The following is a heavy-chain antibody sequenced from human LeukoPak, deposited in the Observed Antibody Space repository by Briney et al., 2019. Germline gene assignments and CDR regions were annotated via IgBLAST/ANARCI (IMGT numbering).Heavy chain of an antibody. CDR2: ISSSSSYI. J-gene: IGHJ4*02. V-gene: IGHV3-21*06. D-gene: IGHD5-18*01. Sequence: GGSLRLSCAASGFTFSSYSMNWVRQAPGKGLEWVSSISSSSSYIYYADSVKGRFTISRDNAKNSLYLQMNSLRAEDTAVYYCARVFGVGGYSFDYWGQGTLVTVSS. CDR1: GFTFSSYS. CDR3: ARVFGVGGYSFDY.